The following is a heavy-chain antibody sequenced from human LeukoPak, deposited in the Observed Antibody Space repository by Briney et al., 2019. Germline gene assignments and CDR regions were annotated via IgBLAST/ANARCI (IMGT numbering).Heavy chain of an antibody. CDR3: ARGEAPEDK. V-gene: IGHV1-8*02. Sequence: ASVKVSCKASGYTFTSYDINWVRQATGQGLEWMGWMNPHTGDTYHAQKFQGRVTMTSDASVNTAYMQLSRLKSDDTAIYYCARGEAPEDKWGQGTLVTVSS. J-gene: IGHJ4*02. CDR2: MNPHTGDT. CDR1: GYTFTSYD.